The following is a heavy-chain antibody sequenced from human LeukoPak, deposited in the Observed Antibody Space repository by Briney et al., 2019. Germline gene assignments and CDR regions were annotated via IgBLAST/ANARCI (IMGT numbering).Heavy chain of an antibody. CDR1: GGSISSYY. J-gene: IGHJ5*02. D-gene: IGHD6-19*01. Sequence: PSETLFLTCTVSGGSISSYYWSWIRQPPGKGLEWIGYIYYSGSTNYNPSLKSRVTISVDTSKNQFSLKLSSVTAADTAVYYCARDESRGWRQGWFDPWGQGTLVTVSS. CDR2: IYYSGST. V-gene: IGHV4-59*01. CDR3: ARDESRGWRQGWFDP.